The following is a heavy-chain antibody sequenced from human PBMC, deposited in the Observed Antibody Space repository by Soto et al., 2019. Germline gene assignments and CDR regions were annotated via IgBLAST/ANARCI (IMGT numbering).Heavy chain of an antibody. CDR1: GGTFSSYA. CDR3: ARARVRVATISYYYYGMDV. V-gene: IGHV1-69*01. J-gene: IGHJ6*02. Sequence: QVQLVQSGAEVKKPGSSVKVSCKASGGTFSSYAISWVRQVPGQGLEWMGGIIPIFGTANYAQKFQGRVTITADESTSTAYMELSSLRSEDTAVYYCARARVRVATISYYYYGMDVWGQGTTVTVSS. D-gene: IGHD5-12*01. CDR2: IIPIFGTA.